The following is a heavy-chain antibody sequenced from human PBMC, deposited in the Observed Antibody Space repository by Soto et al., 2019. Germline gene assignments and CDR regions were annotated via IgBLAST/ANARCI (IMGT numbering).Heavy chain of an antibody. CDR1: GFTFSSYG. J-gene: IGHJ6*02. CDR2: ISYDGSNK. D-gene: IGHD2-2*02. CDR3: AKDSSLVVPAAIRGGYYYYGMDA. V-gene: IGHV3-30*18. Sequence: PGGSLRLSCAASGFTFSSYGMHWVRQAPGKGLEWVAVISYDGSNKYYADSVKGRFTISRDNSKNTLYLQMNSLRAEDTAVYYCAKDSSLVVPAAIRGGYYYYGMDAWGQGTTVTVSS.